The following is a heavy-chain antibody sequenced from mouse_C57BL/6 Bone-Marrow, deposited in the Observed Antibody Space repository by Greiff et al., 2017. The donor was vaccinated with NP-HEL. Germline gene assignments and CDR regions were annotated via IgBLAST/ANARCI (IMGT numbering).Heavy chain of an antibody. J-gene: IGHJ3*01. CDR1: GFNIKDDY. CDR2: IDPENGDT. V-gene: IGHV14-4*01. CDR3: TTRSSAWFAY. Sequence: EVKVVESGAELVRPGASVKLSCTASGFNIKDDYMHWVKQRPEQGLEWIGWIDPENGDTEYASKFQGKATITSDTSSNTAYLQLSSLTSEDTAVYYCTTRSSAWFAYWGQGTLVTVSA.